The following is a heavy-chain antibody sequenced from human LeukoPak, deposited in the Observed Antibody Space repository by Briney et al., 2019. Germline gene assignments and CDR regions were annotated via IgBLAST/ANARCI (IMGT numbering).Heavy chain of an antibody. CDR3: ARVNYYDSSGSEAYEDY. D-gene: IGHD3-22*01. CDR1: GYSIGSGYY. V-gene: IGHV4-38-2*02. Sequence: SETLSLTCTVSGYSIGSGYYWGWIRQPPGKGLEGIGSTYHSGSTYYNPSLKSRVTISVDTSKNQFSLKLSSVTAADTAVYYCARVNYYDSSGSEAYEDYWGQGTLVAVSS. CDR2: TYHSGST. J-gene: IGHJ4*02.